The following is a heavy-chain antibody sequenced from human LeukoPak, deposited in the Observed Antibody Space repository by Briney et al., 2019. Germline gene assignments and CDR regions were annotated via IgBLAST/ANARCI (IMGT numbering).Heavy chain of an antibody. CDR3: ASSTVAGLVGFY. CDR1: GGSISSGSYY. Sequence: PSETLSLTCTVSGGSISSGSYYWSWIRQPPGKGLEWIGYIYYSGSTNYNPSLKSRVTISVDTSKNQFSLKLSSVTAADTAVYYCASSTVAGLVGFYWGQGTLVTVSS. D-gene: IGHD6-19*01. V-gene: IGHV4-61*01. J-gene: IGHJ4*02. CDR2: IYYSGST.